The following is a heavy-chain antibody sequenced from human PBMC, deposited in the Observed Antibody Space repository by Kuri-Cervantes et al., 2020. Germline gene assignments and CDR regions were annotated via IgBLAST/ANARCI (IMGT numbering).Heavy chain of an antibody. CDR3: ARGHSSGWHSYTFDI. Sequence: SETLSLTCAVFGGSFSVYYWTWLRQPPGKGLEWIGEINHHGSTNYNPSLKSRVTMSADTSRNQFSLKLISVTAADTAVYYCARGHSSGWHSYTFDIWGRGTMVTVSS. D-gene: IGHD6-19*01. J-gene: IGHJ3*02. CDR2: INHHGST. V-gene: IGHV4-34*01. CDR1: GGSFSVYY.